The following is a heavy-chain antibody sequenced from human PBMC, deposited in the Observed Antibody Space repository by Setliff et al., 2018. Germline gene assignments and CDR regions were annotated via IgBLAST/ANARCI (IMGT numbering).Heavy chain of an antibody. CDR2: ISGSAQTT. CDR3: AKRGPYCSGGTCHYYFDY. D-gene: IGHD2-15*01. CDR1: GFTFSSYA. V-gene: IGHV3-23*01. J-gene: IGHJ4*01. Sequence: PGESLKISCAASGFTFSSYAITWVRQAPGKGLEWVSMISGSAQTTYYADSVKGRFTISRDNSKNTVYLEMNSLRAEDTAVYYCAKRGPYCSGGTCHYYFDYWGDGTLVTVSS.